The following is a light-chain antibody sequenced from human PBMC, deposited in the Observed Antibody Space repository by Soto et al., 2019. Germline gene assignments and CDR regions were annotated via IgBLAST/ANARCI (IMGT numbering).Light chain of an antibody. CDR1: QNVTAW. CDR3: QQYDSYRT. J-gene: IGKJ1*01. CDR2: DVS. Sequence: DIQMTQSPSTLSASVGDRVTITCRASQNVTAWLAWYQFKPGKAPKLLLYDVSTLESGVPSRFSGSGSGTEFTLTISSLQSDDFATYFCQQYDSYRTFGQGTKVVIK. V-gene: IGKV1-5*01.